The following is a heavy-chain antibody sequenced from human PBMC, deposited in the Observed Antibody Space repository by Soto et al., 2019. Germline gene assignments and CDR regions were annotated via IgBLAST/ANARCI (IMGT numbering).Heavy chain of an antibody. CDR1: GFTISSYS. V-gene: IGHV3-21*01. CDR2: ISGSSSYI. CDR3: ARDLTPPDDYGDYGREYSFDY. J-gene: IGHJ4*02. D-gene: IGHD4-17*01. Sequence: GGSLRLSCAASGFTISSYSMNWVRQAPGKGLEWVSSISGSSSYIYYADSVKGRFTISRDNAKNSLYLQMNSLRAEDTAVYYCARDLTPPDDYGDYGREYSFDYWGQGTLVTVSS.